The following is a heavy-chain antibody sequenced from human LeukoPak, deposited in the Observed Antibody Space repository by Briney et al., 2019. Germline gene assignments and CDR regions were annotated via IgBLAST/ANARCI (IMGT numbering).Heavy chain of an antibody. CDR3: ERGRTPYGGGDCYSYYYYMDV. V-gene: IGHV3-7*01. Sequence: GGSLRLSCAASGFTFSSYWMSWVRQAPGKGLEWVANIKQDGSEKYYVDSVKGRFTISRDNAKNSLYLQMNSLRAQDTAVYYCERGRTPYGGGDCYSYYYYMDVWGKGTTVTVSS. CDR1: GFTFSSYW. CDR2: IKQDGSEK. D-gene: IGHD2-21*01. J-gene: IGHJ6*03.